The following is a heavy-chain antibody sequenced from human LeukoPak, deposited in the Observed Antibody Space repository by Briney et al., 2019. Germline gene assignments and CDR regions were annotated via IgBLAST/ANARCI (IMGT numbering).Heavy chain of an antibody. J-gene: IGHJ4*02. D-gene: IGHD3-10*01. CDR1: GGSISSYY. V-gene: IGHV3-23*01. CDR2: ISSSGGRI. CDR3: AKGPRTVRFGDRQKGIFDY. Sequence: PSETLSLTCTVSGGSISSYYWSWVRQAPGKGLEWVSDISSSGGRIYYADSVKGRFTISRDNSKNTLYLQMNSLRAEDTAVYYCAKGPRTVRFGDRQKGIFDYWGQGTLVIVSS.